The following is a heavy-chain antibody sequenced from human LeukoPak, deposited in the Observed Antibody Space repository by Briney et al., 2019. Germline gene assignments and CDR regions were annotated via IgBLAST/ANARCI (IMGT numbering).Heavy chain of an antibody. V-gene: IGHV4-4*07. CDR2: IYTSGST. Sequence: SETLSLTCTVSGGSISSYYWSWIRPPAGKGMDWIGRIYTSGSTNYNPSLTSRVTMSVDTSKNQFSLKLSSVTAADAAVYYCARVGLYSSSWYYFDYWGQGTLVTVSS. CDR3: ARVGLYSSSWYYFDY. J-gene: IGHJ4*02. CDR1: GGSISSYY. D-gene: IGHD6-13*01.